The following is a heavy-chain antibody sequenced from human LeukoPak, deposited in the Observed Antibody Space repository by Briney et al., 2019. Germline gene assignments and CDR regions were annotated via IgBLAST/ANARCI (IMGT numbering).Heavy chain of an antibody. D-gene: IGHD6-13*01. J-gene: IGHJ4*02. CDR3: ASQIAAAGTYLTPHY. CDR1: GFTFRSYS. Sequence: GGSLRLSCAASGFTFRSYSMHWVRRAPGKGLEWVSYISSTSSTIYYADSVKGRFTISRDNAKNSLYLQMNSLRDEDTAVYYCASQIAAAGTYLTPHYWGQGTLVTVSS. CDR2: ISSTSSTI. V-gene: IGHV3-48*02.